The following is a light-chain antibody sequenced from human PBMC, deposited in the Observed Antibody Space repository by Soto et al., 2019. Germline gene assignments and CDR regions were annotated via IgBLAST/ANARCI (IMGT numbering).Light chain of an antibody. Sequence: QSVLTQPPSASGAPGQTVTISCSGSDSNIGAGYDLHWYQQLPGTAPKLLIHSNYLRASGVPDRFSASKSVTSASLAIIGLQADDEADYYCQSYDTSLGDWVFGGGTKLTV. CDR1: DSNIGAGYD. V-gene: IGLV1-40*01. CDR2: SNY. CDR3: QSYDTSLGDWV. J-gene: IGLJ3*02.